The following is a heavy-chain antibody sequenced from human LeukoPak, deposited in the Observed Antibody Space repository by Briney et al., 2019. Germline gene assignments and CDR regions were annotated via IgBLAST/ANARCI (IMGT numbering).Heavy chain of an antibody. Sequence: GGSLRLSCAASRFTFSNYAMNWVRQAPGKGLEWVGRIKSKTDGGTTDYAAPVKGRFAISRDDSKNTLYLQMNSLKTEDTAVYYCTTAYIAVAGTFHFDYWGQGTLVTVSS. CDR3: TTAYIAVAGTFHFDY. J-gene: IGHJ4*02. CDR2: IKSKTDGGTT. CDR1: RFTFSNYA. D-gene: IGHD6-19*01. V-gene: IGHV3-15*01.